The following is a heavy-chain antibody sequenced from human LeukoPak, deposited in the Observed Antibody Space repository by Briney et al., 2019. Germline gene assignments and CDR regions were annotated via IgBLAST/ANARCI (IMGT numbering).Heavy chain of an antibody. CDR3: GAILGSSDLYFDY. CDR1: GGSINSYY. CDR2: ISYSGST. V-gene: IGHV4-59*01. J-gene: IGHJ4*02. Sequence: SETLSLTCTVSGGSINSYYWGCIRQPPGKGLEWIGYISYSGSTDYNPSLKSRITMSKDTSKNQFSLKLTSVTAADTAVYYCGAILGSSDLYFDYWGQGTLVTVSS. D-gene: IGHD7-27*01.